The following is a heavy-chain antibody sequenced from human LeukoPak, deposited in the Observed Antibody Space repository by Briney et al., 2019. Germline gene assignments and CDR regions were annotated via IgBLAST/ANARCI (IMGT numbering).Heavy chain of an antibody. CDR2: FDTEDGET. CDR3: ARVWLYDSYGSWYYYYYMDV. CDR1: GYTLTELS. D-gene: IGHD5-18*01. V-gene: IGHV1-24*01. Sequence: DSVTLSCKVSGYTLTELSMHWVRHPPGQGREWMGGFDTEDGETTYAQKFQDRVTTTEDTSTDAAYMELRSLRSDDTAVYYCARVWLYDSYGSWYYYYYMDVWGKGTTVTVSS. J-gene: IGHJ6*03.